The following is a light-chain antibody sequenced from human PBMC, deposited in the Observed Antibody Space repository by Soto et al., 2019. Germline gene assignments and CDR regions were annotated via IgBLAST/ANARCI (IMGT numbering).Light chain of an antibody. CDR1: SGHSMYI. Sequence: QAVVTQSSSASASLGSSVKLTCTLNSGHSMYIIAWHQQHPGKAPRFLMRLEGSGTYKRGSGVPDRFSGSSSGAARYLIISNLQFEDEADYYCETWDSHTAVFGGGTQLTVL. CDR2: LEGSGTY. J-gene: IGLJ7*01. CDR3: ETWDSHTAV. V-gene: IGLV4-60*02.